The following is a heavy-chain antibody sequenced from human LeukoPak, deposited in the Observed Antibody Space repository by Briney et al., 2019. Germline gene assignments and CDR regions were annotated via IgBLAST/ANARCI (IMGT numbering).Heavy chain of an antibody. CDR1: GGSISSYY. CDR3: AGHDSSGTYFQH. V-gene: IGHV4-59*01. D-gene: IGHD3-22*01. CDR2: NYYSGST. J-gene: IGHJ1*01. Sequence: SETLSLTCTVSGGSISSYYWSWIRQPPGKGLEWIGYNYYSGSTNYNPSLRSRVTISVDTSKNQFSLKLSSVTAADTAVYYCAGHDSSGTYFQHWGQGTLVTVSS.